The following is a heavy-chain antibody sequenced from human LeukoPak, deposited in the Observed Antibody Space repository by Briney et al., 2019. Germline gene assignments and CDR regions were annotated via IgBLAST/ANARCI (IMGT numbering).Heavy chain of an antibody. J-gene: IGHJ6*02. D-gene: IGHD1-26*01. CDR3: ARHHGSYSLRDYYYYGMDV. V-gene: IGHV3-53*01. CDR2: IYSGGST. Sequence: PGGSLRLSCAASGFTVSSNYMTWVRQAPGKGLEWVSVIYSGGSTYYAGSVKGRLTISRDNSKNTLYLQMNSLRAEDTAVYCCARHHGSYSLRDYYYYGMDVWGQGTTVTVSS. CDR1: GFTVSSNY.